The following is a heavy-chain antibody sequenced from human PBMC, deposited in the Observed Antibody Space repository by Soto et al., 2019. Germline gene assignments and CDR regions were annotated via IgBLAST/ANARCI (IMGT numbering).Heavy chain of an antibody. CDR3: ARSCSGGSCYLYWWYFDL. CDR1: GYTFTSYA. Sequence: ASVKVSCKASGYTFTSYAMHWVRQAPGQRLEWMGWINAGNGNTKYSQKFQGRVTITRDTSASTAYMELSSLRSEDTAVYYCARSCSGGSCYLYWWYFDLWGRGTLVTVSS. J-gene: IGHJ2*01. V-gene: IGHV1-3*01. CDR2: INAGNGNT. D-gene: IGHD2-15*01.